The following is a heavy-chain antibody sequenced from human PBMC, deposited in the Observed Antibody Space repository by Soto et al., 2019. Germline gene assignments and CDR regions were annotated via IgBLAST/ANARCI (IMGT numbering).Heavy chain of an antibody. D-gene: IGHD3-9*01. V-gene: IGHV4-39*01. CDR3: HRRALGDNYDILPGYWAFDI. CDR2: LYYSGST. CDR1: GGSISSSSYY. J-gene: IGHJ3*02. Sequence: QLQLQESGPGLVKPSETLSLTCTVSGGSISSSSYYWGWIRQPPGKGLEWIGSLYYSGSTYYNPSLKSRVTISVDTSKNQFSLKLSSVTAADTAVYYCHRRALGDNYDILPGYWAFDIWGQGTMVTVSS.